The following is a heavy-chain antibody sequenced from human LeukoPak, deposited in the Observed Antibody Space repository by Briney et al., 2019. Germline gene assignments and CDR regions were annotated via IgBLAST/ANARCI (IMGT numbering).Heavy chain of an antibody. V-gene: IGHV4-59*01. CDR1: GGSISSYX. CDR2: IYYSGST. D-gene: IGHD6-19*01. CDR3: ARVTYTNAWT. J-gene: IGHJ5*02. Sequence: SETLSLTCTVSGGSISSYXWXWIRQPPGXXXEWIGYIYYSGSTNXXXSLKXRVXXSVDTSKNQFSLKLSSVTAADTAVYYCARVTYTNAWTWGQGTLVTVSS.